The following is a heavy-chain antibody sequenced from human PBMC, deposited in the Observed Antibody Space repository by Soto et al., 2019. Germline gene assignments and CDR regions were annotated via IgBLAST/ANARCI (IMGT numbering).Heavy chain of an antibody. CDR2: MNPNSGNT. J-gene: IGHJ4*02. Sequence: QVQLVQSGAEVKKPGASVKVSCKASGSTFTSYDINWVRQATGQGLEWMGWMNPNSGNTGYAQKFQGRVTMTRNTSISTAYMELSSLRSEDTAVYYCARGSAYYDFWSGYPITFFDYWGQGTLVTVSS. D-gene: IGHD3-3*01. CDR3: ARGSAYYDFWSGYPITFFDY. V-gene: IGHV1-8*01. CDR1: GSTFTSYD.